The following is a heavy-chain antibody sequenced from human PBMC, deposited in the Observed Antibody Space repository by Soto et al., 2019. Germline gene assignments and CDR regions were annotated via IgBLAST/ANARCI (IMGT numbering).Heavy chain of an antibody. Sequence: QVQLVQSGAEVKKPGASVKLSCKASGYTFTSSYVHWVRQAPGQGLEWVAIINPNGGSTNYAQYFQSRVTETSDTSTSTVYMDLSSLHSDDTAVYYCARDLLAANYWGQGPLVTVSS. CDR1: GYTFTSSY. J-gene: IGHJ4*02. D-gene: IGHD2-15*01. V-gene: IGHV1-46*01. CDR2: INPNGGST. CDR3: ARDLLAANY.